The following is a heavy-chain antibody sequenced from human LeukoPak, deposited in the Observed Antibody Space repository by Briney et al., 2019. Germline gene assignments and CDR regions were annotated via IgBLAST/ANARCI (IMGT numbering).Heavy chain of an antibody. CDR2: ISYDGRSE. D-gene: IGHD2-2*01. CDR1: EFTFIRFA. J-gene: IGHJ6*02. CDR3: AREAASNPGDYYYGMDV. V-gene: IGHV3-30-3*01. Sequence: GGSLRLSCAASEFTFIRFAMYWVRQAPGKGLEWVAAISYDGRSEYYADSVKGRFTVSRDNSKNTLYPQMNSLKFDDAAVYYCAREAASNPGDYYYGMDVWGQGTPVTVSS.